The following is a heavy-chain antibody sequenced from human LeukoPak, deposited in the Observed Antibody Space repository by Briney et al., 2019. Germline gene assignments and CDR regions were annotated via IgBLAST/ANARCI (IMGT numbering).Heavy chain of an antibody. CDR1: GSTFDDYT. CDR2: ISWDGGST. V-gene: IGHV3-43*01. CDR3: AKDHYMDV. Sequence: GGSLGLSCAASGSTFDDYTMHWVRQAPGKGLEWVSLISWDGGSTYYADSVKGRFTISRDNSKNFLYLQMNSLRTEDTALYYCAKDHYMDVWGKGTTVTISS. J-gene: IGHJ6*03.